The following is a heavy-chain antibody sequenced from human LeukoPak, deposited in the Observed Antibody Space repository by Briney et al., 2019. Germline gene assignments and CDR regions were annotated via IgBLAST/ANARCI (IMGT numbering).Heavy chain of an antibody. J-gene: IGHJ4*02. Sequence: GGSLRLSCAASGFTFTSYAMSWVRQAPGKGLEWVAVISYDGRNKYYADSVKGRFTISRDNSKNTLYLQMNSLRAEDTAVYYCAKRIQSAMATGYWGQGTLVTVSS. CDR1: GFTFTSYA. D-gene: IGHD5-18*01. CDR2: ISYDGRNK. V-gene: IGHV3-30*18. CDR3: AKRIQSAMATGY.